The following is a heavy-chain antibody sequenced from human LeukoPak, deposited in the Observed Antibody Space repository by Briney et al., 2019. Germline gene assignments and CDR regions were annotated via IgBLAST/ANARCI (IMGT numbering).Heavy chain of an antibody. CDR1: GYTFTGYY. Sequence: ASVKVSCKASGYTFTGYYMHWVRQAPGQGLEWMGRISPNSGVTNYAQTFQGRVTMARDKSINPAYMELSGLRSDDTAVYYCARDLNDINHVIGSVWGQGTLVTVSS. CDR3: ARDLNDINHVIGSV. D-gene: IGHD1-1*01. J-gene: IGHJ4*02. V-gene: IGHV1-2*06. CDR2: ISPNSGVT.